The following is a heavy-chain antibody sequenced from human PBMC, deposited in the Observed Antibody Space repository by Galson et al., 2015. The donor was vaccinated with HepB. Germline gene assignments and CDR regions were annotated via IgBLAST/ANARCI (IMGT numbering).Heavy chain of an antibody. CDR3: ARDPGYYDFWSGYRYVGYFDY. Sequence: SLRLSCAASGFTFSSYWMSWVRQAPGKGLEWVANIKQDGSEKYYVDSVKGRFTISRDNAKNSPYLQMNSLRAEDTAVYYCARDPGYYDFWSGYRYVGYFDYWGQGTLSPSPQ. CDR1: GFTFSSYW. J-gene: IGHJ4*02. V-gene: IGHV3-7*03. D-gene: IGHD3-3*01. CDR2: IKQDGSEK.